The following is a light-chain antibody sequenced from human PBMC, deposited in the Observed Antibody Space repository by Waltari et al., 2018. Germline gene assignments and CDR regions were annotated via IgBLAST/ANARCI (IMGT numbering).Light chain of an antibody. J-gene: IGKJ1*01. V-gene: IGKV1-17*03. Sequence: TCRAYQCINKYVAWFRQKPERVPKRLVYAGSSLQSGVPSRFSGSGSGTEFTLTISSLQPEDFATYYCLQHNNYPRTFGQGTKVEIK. CDR2: AGS. CDR1: QCINKY. CDR3: LQHNNYPRT.